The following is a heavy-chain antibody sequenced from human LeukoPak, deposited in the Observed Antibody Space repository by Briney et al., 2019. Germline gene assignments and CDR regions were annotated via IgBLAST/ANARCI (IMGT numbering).Heavy chain of an antibody. Sequence: AGGSLRLSCAASGFTFSSYAMSWVRQAPGKGLEWVSAISGSGGSTYCADSVKGRFTISRDNSKNTLYLQMNSLRAEDTAVYYCAKAPSSCTNGVCHDGFDYWGQGTLVTVSS. J-gene: IGHJ4*02. V-gene: IGHV3-23*01. D-gene: IGHD2-8*01. CDR2: ISGSGGST. CDR3: AKAPSSCTNGVCHDGFDY. CDR1: GFTFSSYA.